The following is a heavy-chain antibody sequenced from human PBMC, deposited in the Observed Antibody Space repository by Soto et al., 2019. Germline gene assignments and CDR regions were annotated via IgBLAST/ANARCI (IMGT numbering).Heavy chain of an antibody. CDR2: ISYTGST. CDR1: GDSIRSYY. Sequence: SETLSLTCTVSGDSIRSYYWSWIRQPPGKGLEWIGYISYTGSTHYNPSLKSRVTISADTSKNQFSLKLSSVTTADTALYYCAREGVAAPYYYYGMDVWGQGSTVTVS. D-gene: IGHD2-15*01. J-gene: IGHJ6*02. CDR3: AREGVAAPYYYYGMDV. V-gene: IGHV4-59*01.